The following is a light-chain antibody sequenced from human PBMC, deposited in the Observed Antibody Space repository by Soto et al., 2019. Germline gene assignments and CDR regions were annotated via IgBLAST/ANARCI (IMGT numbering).Light chain of an antibody. CDR2: EVS. V-gene: IGLV2-8*01. CDR1: SSDVGGYNY. Sequence: QSALTQPPSAAGSPGQSVTISCTGTSSDVGGYNYVSWYQPHPGKAPKFMIYEVSKRPSGVPDRFAGSKSGNTASLTVSGLQAEDEADYYCSSFAGSFYWVFGGGTKLTVL. CDR3: SSFAGSFYWV. J-gene: IGLJ2*01.